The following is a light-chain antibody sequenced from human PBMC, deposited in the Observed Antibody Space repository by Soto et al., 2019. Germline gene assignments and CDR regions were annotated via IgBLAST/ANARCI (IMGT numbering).Light chain of an antibody. V-gene: IGKV3-15*01. CDR2: AAS. CDR3: QQSDSTPT. CDR1: HSISIN. J-gene: IGKJ5*01. Sequence: EIIMTMTAAALSVSPWERATLXCRASHSISINLAWYQQKPGQAPRLLIYAASNRATGVPARFSGSGSGTEFTLTISSLQPEDFATYYCQQSDSTPTFGQGTRLEI.